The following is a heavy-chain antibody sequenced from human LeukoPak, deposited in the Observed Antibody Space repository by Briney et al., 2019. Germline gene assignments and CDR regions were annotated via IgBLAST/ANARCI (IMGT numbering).Heavy chain of an antibody. CDR1: GFTFDDYG. V-gene: IGHV3-20*04. D-gene: IGHD3-22*01. J-gene: IGHJ4*02. Sequence: GGSLRLSCAASGFTFDDYGMSWVRQAPGKGLEWVSSIKWNGGSTGYADSVKGRFTISRDNAKNSLYLQMNSLRAEDTAVYYCARVLHKRNYDSSDYYGYWGQGTLVTVSS. CDR3: ARVLHKRNYDSSDYYGY. CDR2: IKWNGGST.